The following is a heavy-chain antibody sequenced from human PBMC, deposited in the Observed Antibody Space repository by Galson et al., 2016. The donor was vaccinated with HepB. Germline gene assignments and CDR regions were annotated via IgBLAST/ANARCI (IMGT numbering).Heavy chain of an antibody. V-gene: IGHV3-7*03. CDR1: GFKFSTYW. J-gene: IGHJ4*02. Sequence: SLRLSCAVSGFKFSTYWMTWVHQAPGKGLEWVATINPDGNEKAYVDSVKGRFTMSRDNAKDSLHLQMNSLRAEDTGVYYCVTSQGYWGQGTLVTVSS. CDR3: VTSQGY. CDR2: INPDGNEK.